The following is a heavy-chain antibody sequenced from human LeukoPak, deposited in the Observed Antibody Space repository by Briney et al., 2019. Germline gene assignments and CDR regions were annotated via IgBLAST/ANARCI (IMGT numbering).Heavy chain of an antibody. CDR1: GGTFSSYA. V-gene: IGHV1-46*01. J-gene: IGHJ4*02. CDR3: ARSLRFGELSITGN. D-gene: IGHD3-10*01. CDR2: INPSGGST. Sequence: ASVKVSCKASGGTFSSYAISWVRQAPGQGLEWMGIINPSGGSTSYAQKFQGRVTMTRDTSTSTVYMELSSLRSEDTAVYYCARSLRFGELSITGNWGQGTLVTVSS.